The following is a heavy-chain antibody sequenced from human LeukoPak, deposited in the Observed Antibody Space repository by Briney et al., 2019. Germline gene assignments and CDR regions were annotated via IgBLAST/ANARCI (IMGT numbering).Heavy chain of an antibody. J-gene: IGHJ5*02. Sequence: GASVKVSSKASGYTFTSYGISWVRQAPGQGLEWMGWISAYNGNTNYAQKLQGRVTMTTDTSTSTAYMELRSLRSDDTAVYYCARVAEGLQFDSDWFDPWGQGTLVTVSS. D-gene: IGHD5-24*01. CDR1: GYTFTSYG. CDR3: ARVAEGLQFDSDWFDP. CDR2: ISAYNGNT. V-gene: IGHV1-18*01.